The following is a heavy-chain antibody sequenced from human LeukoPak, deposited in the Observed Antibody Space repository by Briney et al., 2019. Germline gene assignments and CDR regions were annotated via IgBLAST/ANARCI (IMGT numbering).Heavy chain of an antibody. J-gene: IGHJ4*02. D-gene: IGHD1-26*01. CDR2: ISGSGGST. CDR3: AKDSTSGSYLHYFDY. V-gene: IGHV3-23*01. Sequence: GGSLRLXCAASGFTFSSYAMSWVRRVPGKGLESVSAISGSGGSTYYADSVKGRFTISRDNSKNTLYLQMNSLRAEDTAVYYCAKDSTSGSYLHYFDYWGQGTLVTVSS. CDR1: GFTFSSYA.